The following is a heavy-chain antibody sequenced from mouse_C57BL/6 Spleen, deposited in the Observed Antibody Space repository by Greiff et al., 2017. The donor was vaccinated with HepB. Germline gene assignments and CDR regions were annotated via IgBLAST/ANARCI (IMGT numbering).Heavy chain of an antibody. CDR2: IDLSDSYT. J-gene: IGHJ1*03. CDR3: ARGTGTGWYFDV. CDR1: GYTFTSYW. V-gene: IGHV1-69*01. D-gene: IGHD4-1*01. Sequence: QVQLKESGAELVMPGASVKLSCKASGYTFTSYWMHWVKQRPGQGLEWIGEIDLSDSYTNYNQKFKGKSTLTVDKSSSTAYMQLSSLTSEDSAVYYCARGTGTGWYFDVWGTGTTVTVSS.